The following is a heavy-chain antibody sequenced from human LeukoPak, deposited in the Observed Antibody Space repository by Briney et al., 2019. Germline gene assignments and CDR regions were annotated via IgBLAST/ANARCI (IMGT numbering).Heavy chain of an antibody. D-gene: IGHD6-13*01. Sequence: APVKASGQSSGGTFRNYVISWVRQSPGQGLEWMGGIIPIFGTANYAQKFHGRVTITADASTSTAYMELSSLRSEDTVVYYGARVGYSRSWRGNWFDPWGQGTLVTVSS. V-gene: IGHV1-69*13. CDR2: IIPIFGTA. J-gene: IGHJ5*02. CDR1: GGTFRNYV. CDR3: ARVGYSRSWRGNWFDP.